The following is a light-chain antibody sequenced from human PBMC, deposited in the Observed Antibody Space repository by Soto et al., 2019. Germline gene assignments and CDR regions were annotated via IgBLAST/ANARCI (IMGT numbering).Light chain of an antibody. CDR2: AVS. V-gene: IGLV2-11*01. Sequence: QSALTQPRSVSGSPGQSVTISCTGTNSDVGRYNFVSWYQQLPGKAPKLLISAVSQRPSGVPDRFSGSKSGNTASLTISGLQADDEADYFCYSYTASDIWVFGGGTNVTVL. CDR3: YSYTASDIWV. CDR1: NSDVGRYNF. J-gene: IGLJ3*02.